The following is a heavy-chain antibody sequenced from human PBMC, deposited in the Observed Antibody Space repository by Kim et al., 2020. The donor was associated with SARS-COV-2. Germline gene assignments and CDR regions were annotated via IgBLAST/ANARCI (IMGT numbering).Heavy chain of an antibody. J-gene: IGHJ6*03. V-gene: IGHV4-34*01. CDR2: INHSGST. D-gene: IGHD6-13*01. Sequence: SETLSLTCAVYGGSFSGYYWSWIRQPPGKGLEWIGEINHSGSTNYNPSLKSRVTISVDTSKNQFSLKLSSVTAADTAVYYCARALGGAAAGTLVWYYYYSMGVGGKGTTVTVSS. CDR3: ARALGGAAAGTLVWYYYYSMGV. CDR1: GGSFSGYY.